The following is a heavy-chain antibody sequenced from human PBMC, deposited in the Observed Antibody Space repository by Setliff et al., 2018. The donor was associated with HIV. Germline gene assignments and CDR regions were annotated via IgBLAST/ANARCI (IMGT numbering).Heavy chain of an antibody. V-gene: IGHV3-23*01. CDR2: LSGSGGST. CDR3: AKVFLFGIDVFDI. CDR1: GFTFSTHG. D-gene: IGHD3-16*01. J-gene: IGHJ3*02. Sequence: GGSLRLSCAASGFTFSTHGMSWVRQAPGKGLEWVSSLSGSGGSTYYADSVKGRFTISRDNSKNTLYLQMSSLRDEDTAVYYCAKVFLFGIDVFDIWGQGTMVTVSS.